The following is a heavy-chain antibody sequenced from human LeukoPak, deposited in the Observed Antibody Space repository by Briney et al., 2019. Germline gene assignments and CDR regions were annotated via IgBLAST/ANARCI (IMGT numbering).Heavy chain of an antibody. Sequence: ASVKVSCKSSGYTFTSYGISWVRQAPGQGLEWMGWISAYNGNTNYAQKLQGRVTMTTDTSTSTAYMELRSLRAEDTAVYYCARPGYCSSTSCYRGAFDIWGRGTMVTVSS. D-gene: IGHD2-2*01. V-gene: IGHV1-18*01. CDR1: GYTFTSYG. CDR2: ISAYNGNT. CDR3: ARPGYCSSTSCYRGAFDI. J-gene: IGHJ3*02.